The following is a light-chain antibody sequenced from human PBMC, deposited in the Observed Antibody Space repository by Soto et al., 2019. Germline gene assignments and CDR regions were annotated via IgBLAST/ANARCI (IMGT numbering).Light chain of an antibody. Sequence: DIHPTQSPSGLPASVGVRFTITCRASQTISHWLAWYQQKPGKAPXXLIFDASSLENGVPSRFSVSGSGTEFTLTISSMQPDDFATDYCQQYNSDWKFGQGTKVDIK. V-gene: IGKV1-5*01. CDR3: QQYNSDWK. CDR1: QTISHW. CDR2: DAS. J-gene: IGKJ1*01.